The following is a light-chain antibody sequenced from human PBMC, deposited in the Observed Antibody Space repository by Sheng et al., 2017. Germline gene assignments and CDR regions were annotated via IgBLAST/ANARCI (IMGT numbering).Light chain of an antibody. CDR1: QGITNY. V-gene: IGKV1-9*01. CDR3: QQLDTYPFT. Sequence: IQLTQSPSSLSASVGDRVTITCRAGQGITNYLAWYQQKPGKAPKLLVHAASKLHTGVPSRFVGSGSGTDFTLTITSLQPEDFATYYCQQLDTYPFTFGGGPTVEI. J-gene: IGKJ4*01. CDR2: AAS.